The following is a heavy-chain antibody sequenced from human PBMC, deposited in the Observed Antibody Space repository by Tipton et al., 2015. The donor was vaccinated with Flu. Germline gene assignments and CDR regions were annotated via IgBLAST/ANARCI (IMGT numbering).Heavy chain of an antibody. CDR2: LYYSGGA. J-gene: IGHJ4*02. V-gene: IGHV4-39*07. D-gene: IGHD3-10*01. Sequence: TLSLTCTVSGGSITTSGYFWSWLRQPPGKGLEWIGSLYYSGGAHHNPSLTSRVAISGDTSNNHFSLKLTNVTAADTAVYFCAGVIRMTMIRGIRDPYYFDFWGQGMLVTVSS. CDR1: GGSITTSGYF. CDR3: AGVIRMTMIRGIRDPYYFDF.